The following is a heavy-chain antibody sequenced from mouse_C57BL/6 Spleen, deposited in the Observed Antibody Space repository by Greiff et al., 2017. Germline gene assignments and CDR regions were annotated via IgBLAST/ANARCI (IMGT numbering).Heavy chain of an antibody. Sequence: VQLQQSGPELVKPGASVKISCKASGYSFTGYYMNWVKQSPEKSLEWIGEINPSTGGTTYNQKFKAKATLTVDKSSSTAYMQLKSLTSEDSAVYYCARRYDGYYGYFDVWGTGTTVTVSS. CDR3: ARRYDGYYGYFDV. J-gene: IGHJ1*03. CDR1: GYSFTGYY. CDR2: INPSTGGT. D-gene: IGHD2-3*01. V-gene: IGHV1-42*01.